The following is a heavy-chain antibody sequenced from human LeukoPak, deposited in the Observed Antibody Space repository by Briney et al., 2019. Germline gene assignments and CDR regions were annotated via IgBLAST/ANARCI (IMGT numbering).Heavy chain of an antibody. D-gene: IGHD3-16*02. Sequence: SETLSLTCTVSGGSISSSSYYWGWIRQPPGKGLEWIGSIYYSGSTYYNPSLKSRVTISVDTSKNQFSLKLSSVTAADTAVYYCARAIHYVWGSYRYDYWGQGTLVTVSS. J-gene: IGHJ4*02. V-gene: IGHV4-39*07. CDR2: IYYSGST. CDR3: ARAIHYVWGSYRYDY. CDR1: GGSISSSSYY.